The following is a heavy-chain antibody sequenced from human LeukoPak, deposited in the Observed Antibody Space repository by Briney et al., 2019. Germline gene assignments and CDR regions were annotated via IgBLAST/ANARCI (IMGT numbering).Heavy chain of an antibody. CDR1: GFPFSSYS. J-gene: IGHJ4*02. D-gene: IGHD6-13*01. CDR2: IKPDGTTK. V-gene: IGHV3-7*03. CDR3: ARSIPYGTTWYGRSDY. Sequence: GGSLRLSCAASGFPFSSYSMTWVRQAPGKGLEWVANIKPDGTTKFYVDSVKGRFTISRDNALDSLYLQMNSLRAEDTAIYYCARSIPYGTTWYGRSDYWGQGTLVTVSS.